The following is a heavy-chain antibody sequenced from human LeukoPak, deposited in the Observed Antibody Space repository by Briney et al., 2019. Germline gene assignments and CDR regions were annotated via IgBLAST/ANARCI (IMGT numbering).Heavy chain of an antibody. J-gene: IGHJ4*01. V-gene: IGHV3-30*02. D-gene: IGHD2-21*02. CDR2: IRNDGSIK. CDR3: ERGDCSGACYPPLYY. CDR1: GFTFSSYA. Sequence: PGGSLRLSCAASGFTFSSYAMHWVRQAPGQGLDWVAFIRNDGSIKYYADSVKGRFTIYRDNSKNTLYLKMTSRKTEDTAVYYCERGDCSGACYPPLYYWGQEAWSPSPQ.